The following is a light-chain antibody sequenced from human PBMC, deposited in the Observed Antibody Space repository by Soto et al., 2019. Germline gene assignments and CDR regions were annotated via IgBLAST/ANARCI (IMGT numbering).Light chain of an antibody. CDR1: TGAVTSGHY. Sequence: QAVLTQDPSLPVSPGGTVTITCGSSTGAVTSGHYPYWFQQKPGQAPRTLIYDTSNNPSWTAARFSGSLLGGKAALTLSGAQAEDEAEYYCLLSYSGARVVFGGGTKLTVL. CDR2: DTS. J-gene: IGLJ2*01. V-gene: IGLV7-46*01. CDR3: LLSYSGARVV.